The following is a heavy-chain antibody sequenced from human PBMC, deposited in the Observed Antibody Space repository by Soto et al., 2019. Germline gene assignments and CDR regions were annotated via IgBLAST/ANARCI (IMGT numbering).Heavy chain of an antibody. V-gene: IGHV5-10-1*01. J-gene: IGHJ6*02. Sequence: GESLKISCKGSGYGFTSYWISWVRQMPGKGLEWMGRIDPSDSYTNYSPSFQGHVTISADKSISTAYLQWSSLKASDTAMYYCARIAAAYYYYYGMDVWGQGTMGTASS. D-gene: IGHD6-13*01. CDR1: GYGFTSYW. CDR2: IDPSDSYT. CDR3: ARIAAAYYYYYGMDV.